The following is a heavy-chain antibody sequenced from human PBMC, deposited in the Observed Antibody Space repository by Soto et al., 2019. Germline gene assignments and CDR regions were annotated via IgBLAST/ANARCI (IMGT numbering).Heavy chain of an antibody. CDR1: GGSFSAYY. D-gene: IGHD1-26*01. V-gene: IGHV4-34*12. CDR2: IIHSEST. CDR3: ARQRPTDGRWEFANYYGMDV. Sequence: SETLSLTCTVYGGSFSAYYWSWVRQPPGKGLEWIGEIIHSESTKYNPSLKSRVTISVDTSKNQFSLKLSSVTAADTAVYYCARQRPTDGRWEFANYYGMDVWGQGTPVTV. J-gene: IGHJ6*02.